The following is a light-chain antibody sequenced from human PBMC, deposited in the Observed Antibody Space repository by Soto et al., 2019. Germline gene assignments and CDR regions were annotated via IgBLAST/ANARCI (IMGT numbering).Light chain of an antibody. J-gene: IGKJ1*01. Sequence: DIPMTQSPSSLSASVGDRVTITCRASQSISSYLNWYQQKPGKAPKLLIYAASSLQSGVPSRFSGSGSGTDFTLTISSLQPEDFATYYCQQSYNTPWTFGQGTQVEIK. V-gene: IGKV1-39*01. CDR1: QSISSY. CDR2: AAS. CDR3: QQSYNTPWT.